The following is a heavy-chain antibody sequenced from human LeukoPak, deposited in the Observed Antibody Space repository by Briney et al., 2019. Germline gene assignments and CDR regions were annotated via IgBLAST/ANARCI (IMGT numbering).Heavy chain of an antibody. CDR3: ARDWSTYYYGSGNYNCFDP. J-gene: IGHJ5*02. D-gene: IGHD3-10*01. V-gene: IGHV1-8*01. CDR2: MNPNSGNT. CDR1: GYTFTSYD. Sequence: ASVTVSCKASGYTFTSYDINWVRQATGQGLEWMGWMNPNSGNTGYAQKFQGRVTMTEDTSTDTAYMELSSLRSEDTAVYYCARDWSTYYYGSGNYNCFDPWGQGTLVTVSS.